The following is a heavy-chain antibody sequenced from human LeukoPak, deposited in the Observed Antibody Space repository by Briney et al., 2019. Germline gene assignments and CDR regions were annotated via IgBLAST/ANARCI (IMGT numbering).Heavy chain of an antibody. Sequence: ASVKVSCKASGGTFSSYAISWVRQAPGQGLEWMGGIIPIFGTANYAQKLQGRVTITADESTSTAYMELSSLRSEDTAAYYCAREIVVVVAATLEKYYYGMDVWGQGTTVTVSS. D-gene: IGHD2-15*01. J-gene: IGHJ6*02. CDR2: IIPIFGTA. CDR3: AREIVVVVAATLEKYYYGMDV. CDR1: GGTFSSYA. V-gene: IGHV1-69*13.